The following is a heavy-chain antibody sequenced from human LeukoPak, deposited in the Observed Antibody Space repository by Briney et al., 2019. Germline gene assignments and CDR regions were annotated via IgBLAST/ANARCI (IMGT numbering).Heavy chain of an antibody. V-gene: IGHV3-48*04. J-gene: IGHJ4*02. CDR2: ISSSGSTI. CDR3: ARDYYGGNSDY. D-gene: IGHD4-23*01. Sequence: GGSLRLSCAASGFTFSSYGMHWVRQAPGKGLEWVSYISSSGSTIYYADSVKGRFTISRDNAKNSLYLQMNSLRAEDTAVYYCARDYYGGNSDYWGQGTLVTVSS. CDR1: GFTFSSYG.